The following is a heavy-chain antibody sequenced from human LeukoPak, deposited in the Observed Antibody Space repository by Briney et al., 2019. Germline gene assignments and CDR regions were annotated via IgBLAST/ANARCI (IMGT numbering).Heavy chain of an antibody. V-gene: IGHV3-23*01. CDR2: ISGSGGST. CDR3: AKFRHDSRGYPYYFDY. D-gene: IGHD3-22*01. CDR1: GFTFSSYA. J-gene: IGHJ4*02. Sequence: PGGSLRLSCAASGFTFSSYAMSWVRQAPGKGLEWVSAISGSGGSTYYADSVKGRFTISRDNSKNTLYLQMNSLRAEDTAVYYCAKFRHDSRGYPYYFDYWGQGTLVTVSS.